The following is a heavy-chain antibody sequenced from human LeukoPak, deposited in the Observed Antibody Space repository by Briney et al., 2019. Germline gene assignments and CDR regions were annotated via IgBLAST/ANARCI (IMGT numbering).Heavy chain of an antibody. CDR3: ARYRDYWSGFPYFDY. CDR1: GGSFSVYN. Sequence: PSETLSLTCAVYGGSFSVYNWSGIRHPPGKGLEWIGEINHRGSTNYNRSLKSRVSISVDTSKNQLSLNLSSVTAADTAVYYCARYRDYWSGFPYFDYWGQGAMVTVSS. J-gene: IGHJ4*02. CDR2: INHRGST. V-gene: IGHV4-34*01. D-gene: IGHD3-3*01.